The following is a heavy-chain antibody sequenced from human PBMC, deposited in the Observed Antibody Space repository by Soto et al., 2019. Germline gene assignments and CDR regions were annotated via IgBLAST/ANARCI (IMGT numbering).Heavy chain of an antibody. Sequence: EVQLVESGGVVVQPGGSLRLSCAASGFTFDDYTMHWVRQAPGKGLEWVSLISWDGGSTYYADSVKGRFTISRDNSKNSLYLQMNSLRTEDTALYYCAKERVEGELTVTDWYFDLWGRGSLVTVSS. D-gene: IGHD4-17*01. CDR2: ISWDGGST. J-gene: IGHJ2*01. V-gene: IGHV3-43*01. CDR1: GFTFDDYT. CDR3: AKERVEGELTVTDWYFDL.